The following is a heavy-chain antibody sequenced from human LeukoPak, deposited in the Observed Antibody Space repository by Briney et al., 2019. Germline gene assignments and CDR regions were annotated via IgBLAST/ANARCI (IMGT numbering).Heavy chain of an antibody. CDR3: ARDIASRRLDY. V-gene: IGHV3-33*01. CDR2: IWYDGSDK. D-gene: IGHD6-6*01. CDR1: GFTFRNHG. J-gene: IGHJ4*02. Sequence: PGKSLRLSCAASGFTFRNHGMHWVRRAPGKGLEGVAVIWYDGSDKYYGDSVKGRFTISRDNSKNTLFLQMNSLTAEDTALYYCARDIASRRLDYWGQGTLVSVSS.